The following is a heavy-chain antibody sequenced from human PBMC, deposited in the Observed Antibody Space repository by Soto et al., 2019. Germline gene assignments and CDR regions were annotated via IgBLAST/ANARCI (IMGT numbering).Heavy chain of an antibody. Sequence: GGSLRLSCAASGFTFNNYAMSWVRQAPGKGLEWVSAISGSGVTTYYADSVKGRFTISRDNSKNTMYLQMNSLRAEDTAIYYCAKDMPQNYYDSSGYSDYWGQGILVTVSS. CDR3: AKDMPQNYYDSSGYSDY. V-gene: IGHV3-23*01. J-gene: IGHJ4*02. CDR1: GFTFNNYA. CDR2: ISGSGVTT. D-gene: IGHD3-22*01.